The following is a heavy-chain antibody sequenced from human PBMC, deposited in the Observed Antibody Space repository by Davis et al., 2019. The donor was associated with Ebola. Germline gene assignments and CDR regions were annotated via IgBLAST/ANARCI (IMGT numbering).Heavy chain of an antibody. CDR2: ISGSSNYI. CDR3: ARREAGSNWSVDY. CDR1: GFTFSSYS. J-gene: IGHJ4*02. D-gene: IGHD6-13*01. V-gene: IGHV3-21*01. Sequence: GGSLRLSCAASGFTFSSYSMNWVRQAPGKGLEWVSSISGSSNYIYYADSVKGRFTISRDNAKNSLYLQMNSLRAEDTAVYYCARREAGSNWSVDYWGQGTLVTVSS.